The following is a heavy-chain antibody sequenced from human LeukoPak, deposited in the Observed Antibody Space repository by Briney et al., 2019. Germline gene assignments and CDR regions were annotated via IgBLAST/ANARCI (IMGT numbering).Heavy chain of an antibody. D-gene: IGHD6-13*01. CDR3: ARERAYSSLKGFDP. CDR1: GGTFSSYA. CDR2: IIPIFGTA. V-gene: IGHV1-69*13. Sequence: SVKVSCKASGGTFSSYAISWVRQAPGQGLEWMVGIIPIFGTANYAQKFQGRVTITADEYTSPAYMELSSLRSEDTAVYYCARERAYSSLKGFDPWGQGTLVTVSS. J-gene: IGHJ5*02.